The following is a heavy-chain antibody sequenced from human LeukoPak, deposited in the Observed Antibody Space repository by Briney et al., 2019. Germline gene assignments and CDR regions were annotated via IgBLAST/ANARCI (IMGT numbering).Heavy chain of an antibody. CDR1: GDSITNYF. V-gene: IGHV4-59*01. CDR2: IYTSGST. CDR3: ARYDTGYSIDY. Sequence: TSETLSLTCTVSGDSITNYFWSWIRQPPGKGLEWIGYIYTSGSTNYNPSLNPSFKSPVTISVDTSKNQFFLRLSSVTAADTAVYFCARYDTGYSIDYWGQGTLVTVSS. J-gene: IGHJ4*02. D-gene: IGHD5-12*01.